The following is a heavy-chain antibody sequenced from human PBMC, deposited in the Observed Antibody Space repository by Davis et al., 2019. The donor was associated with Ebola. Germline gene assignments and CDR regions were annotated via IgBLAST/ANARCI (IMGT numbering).Heavy chain of an antibody. Sequence: SQTLSLTRAVYCLSFSRYYWSWIRQPPGKGLEWIGEINRSGSTNYNPSLKSRVTISVDTSKNQFSLKLSSVTAADTAVYYCARTAYYYGRDAFDIWGQGTMVTVSS. D-gene: IGHD3-10*02. J-gene: IGHJ3*02. CDR3: ARTAYYYGRDAFDI. CDR1: CLSFSRYY. CDR2: INRSGST. V-gene: IGHV4-34*01.